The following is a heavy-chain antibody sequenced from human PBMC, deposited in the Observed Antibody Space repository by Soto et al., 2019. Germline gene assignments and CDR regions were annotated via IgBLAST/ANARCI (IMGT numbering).Heavy chain of an antibody. V-gene: IGHV1-8*01. CDR3: ARGSSTH. CDR1: GYTFTSYH. Sequence: VNGYCKAFGYTFTSYHINWLRKATGQGLEWMGWMNPNSGNTGYAQKFQGRVTMTRNTSISTAYMELSSLRSEDTAVYYCARGSSTHWGQGTLVTVSS. CDR2: MNPNSGNT. D-gene: IGHD6-13*01. J-gene: IGHJ4*02.